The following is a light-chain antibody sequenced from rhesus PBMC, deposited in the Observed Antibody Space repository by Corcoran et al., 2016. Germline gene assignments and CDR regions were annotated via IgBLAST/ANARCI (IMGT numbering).Light chain of an antibody. V-gene: IGKV1-66*01. CDR1: QGINHY. Sequence: SASVGDRVTTTCRASQGINHYLRWYQQKPGKAPKPLISYASTLEAGVPSRFSGSGSGTDYILTISSLQPEDIATYYCQQYNDSPPTFGGGTKVEIK. CDR3: QQYNDSPPT. CDR2: YAS. J-gene: IGKJ4*01.